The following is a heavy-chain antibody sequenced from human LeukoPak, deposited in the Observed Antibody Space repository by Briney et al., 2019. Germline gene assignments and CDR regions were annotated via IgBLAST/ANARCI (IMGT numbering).Heavy chain of an antibody. J-gene: IGHJ6*03. D-gene: IGHD6-13*01. CDR3: AKGSESGYSSYFYYYMDV. Sequence: SVKVSCKASGDTFSSYAISWVPQAPGQGLEWMGGIIPIFDTANYAQKFQGRVTITADKSTNTAYMELSSLRSEDTAVYYCAKGSESGYSSYFYYYMDVWGKGTMVTVSS. CDR2: IIPIFDTA. V-gene: IGHV1-69*06. CDR1: GDTFSSYA.